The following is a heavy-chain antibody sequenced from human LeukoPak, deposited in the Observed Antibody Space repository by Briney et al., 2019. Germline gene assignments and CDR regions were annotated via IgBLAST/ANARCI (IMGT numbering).Heavy chain of an antibody. D-gene: IGHD6-19*01. Sequence: GGSLRLSCVASGFTFSSYWMSWVRQAPGKGLQWVANIKQDGSAKYYVDSVKGRFTISRDNAKNSLYLQMNSLRAEDTAVYYCASGWYSDYWGQGTLVTVSS. CDR1: GFTFSSYW. CDR2: IKQDGSAK. J-gene: IGHJ4*02. V-gene: IGHV3-7*02. CDR3: ASGWYSDY.